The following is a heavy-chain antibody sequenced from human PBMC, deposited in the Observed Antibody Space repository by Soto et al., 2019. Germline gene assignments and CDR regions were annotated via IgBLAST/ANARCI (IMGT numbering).Heavy chain of an antibody. CDR1: GFTFSSYG. J-gene: IGHJ4*02. V-gene: IGHV3-33*01. Sequence: QVQLVESGGGVVQPGRSLRLSCAASGFTFSSYGMHWVRQAPGKGLEWVAVIWYDGSSKYYADSVKGRFTISRDTSKNTLYLQMNSLRAEDTAVYYCARDGDPMTTWSEIDYWGQGTRVTVSS. D-gene: IGHD4-17*01. CDR3: ARDGDPMTTWSEIDY. CDR2: IWYDGSSK.